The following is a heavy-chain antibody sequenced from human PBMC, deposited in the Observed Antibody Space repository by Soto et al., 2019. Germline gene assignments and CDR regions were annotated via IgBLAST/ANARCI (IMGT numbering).Heavy chain of an antibody. CDR2: ISYDGSNK. D-gene: IGHD4-4*01. J-gene: IGHJ6*02. V-gene: IGHV3-30-3*01. CDR3: ARDSPSTPNSYYYGMDV. Sequence: VQLVESGGGVVQPGRSLRLSCAASGFTFSSYAMHWVRQAPGKGLEWVAVISYDGSNKYYADSVKGRFTISRDNSKNTLYLQMNSLRAEDTAVYYCARDSPSTPNSYYYGMDVWGQGTTVTVSS. CDR1: GFTFSSYA.